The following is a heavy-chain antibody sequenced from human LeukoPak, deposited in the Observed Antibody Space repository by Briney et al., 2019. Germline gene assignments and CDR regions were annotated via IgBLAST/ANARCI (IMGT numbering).Heavy chain of an antibody. V-gene: IGHV3-23*01. Sequence: GGSLRLSCAASGFTFSSYAMSWVRQAPGKGLEWVSAISGSGGSTYYADSVKGRFTISRDNSKNTLYLQMNSLRAEDTAVYYCAKGPRVDYYGSGSYSPLDYRGQGTLVTVSS. CDR3: AKGPRVDYYGSGSYSPLDY. D-gene: IGHD3-10*01. J-gene: IGHJ4*02. CDR1: GFTFSSYA. CDR2: ISGSGGST.